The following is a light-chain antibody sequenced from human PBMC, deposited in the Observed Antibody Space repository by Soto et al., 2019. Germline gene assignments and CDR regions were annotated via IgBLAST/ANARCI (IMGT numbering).Light chain of an antibody. Sequence: DIQMTQSPSSLSASVGDRVTITCQASQDISNYLNWYQQKPGKAPKLLIYDASNLETGIPSSFSGRGSGTHFTFTISSLQPEDIATYYCQQYDNLPPLTFGGGTKVEIK. CDR2: DAS. CDR1: QDISNY. J-gene: IGKJ4*01. V-gene: IGKV1-33*01. CDR3: QQYDNLPPLT.